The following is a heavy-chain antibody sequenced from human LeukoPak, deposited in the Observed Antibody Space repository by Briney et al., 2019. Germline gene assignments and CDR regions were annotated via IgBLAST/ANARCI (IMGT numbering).Heavy chain of an antibody. V-gene: IGHV4-4*07. CDR3: AREPPRRNIVVVVAATVEAFDI. Sequence: PSETLSLTCTASGGSISSYYWSWIRQPAGKGLEWIGRIYTSGSTNYNPSLKSRVTMPVDTSKNQCSLKLSSVTAADTAVYYCAREPPRRNIVVVVAATVEAFDIWGQGTMVTVSS. D-gene: IGHD2-15*01. CDR1: GGSISSYY. CDR2: IYTSGST. J-gene: IGHJ3*02.